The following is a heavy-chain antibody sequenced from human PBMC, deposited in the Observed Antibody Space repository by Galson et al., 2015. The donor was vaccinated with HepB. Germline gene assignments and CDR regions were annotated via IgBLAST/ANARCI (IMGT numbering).Heavy chain of an antibody. V-gene: IGHV3-48*02. CDR1: GFPFSSYT. CDR3: ARRSSGNSFDY. Sequence: SLRLSCAASGFPFSSYTLNGVRQAPGKGLEWGSSISGSYTIYYADSVKGRFTISRDNAKNSLYLQMNSLRDEDTAVYYCARRSSGNSFDYWGRGTLVTVSS. J-gene: IGHJ4*02. D-gene: IGHD1-26*01. CDR2: ISGSYTI.